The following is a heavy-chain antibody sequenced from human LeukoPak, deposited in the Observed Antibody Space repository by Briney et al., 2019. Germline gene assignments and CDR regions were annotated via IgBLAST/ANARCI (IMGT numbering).Heavy chain of an antibody. CDR3: AKVDRGYDYYYYAMDV. V-gene: IGHV3-23*01. CDR1: GFTFSRYA. D-gene: IGHD2-15*01. Sequence: GGCLRLSCAASGFTFSRYAMSWVRQAPGKGLEWVSVVGGTGSSTYYADSVKGRFTISRDNSKNTLYLEMSSLRAEDTAVYYCAKVDRGYDYYYYAMDVWGQGTTVTVSS. CDR2: VGGTGSST. J-gene: IGHJ6*02.